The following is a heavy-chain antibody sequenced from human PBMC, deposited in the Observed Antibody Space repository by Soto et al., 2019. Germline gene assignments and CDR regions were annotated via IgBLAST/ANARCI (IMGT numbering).Heavy chain of an antibody. V-gene: IGHV4-30-4*01. CDR1: GGSLSDAGPY. CDR2: ISNTGNS. D-gene: IGHD2-21*01. CDR3: ARTPSLSDFRVLRHLHAF. J-gene: IGHJ4*02. Sequence: ASETLSLTCSVSGGSLSDAGPYWSWIRQSPGRGLEWLAYISNTGNSFSDPSLKRRLTVSIDPSRNQFSLKLASVTAADTAMYYCARTPSLSDFRVLRHLHAFRGQGTQDPGSS.